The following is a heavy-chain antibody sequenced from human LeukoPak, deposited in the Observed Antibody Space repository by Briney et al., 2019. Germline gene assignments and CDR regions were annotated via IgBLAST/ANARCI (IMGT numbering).Heavy chain of an antibody. J-gene: IGHJ4*02. CDR2: ISYDGSNK. CDR3: AREGRTTITFNY. Sequence: GGSLRLSCAASGFTFSSYAMHWVRQAPGKGLEWVAVISYDGSNKYYADSVKGRFTISRDNSKNTLYLQMNSLRAEDTAVYYCAREGRTTITFNYWGQGTLVTVSS. D-gene: IGHD5-24*01. CDR1: GFTFSSYA. V-gene: IGHV3-30*04.